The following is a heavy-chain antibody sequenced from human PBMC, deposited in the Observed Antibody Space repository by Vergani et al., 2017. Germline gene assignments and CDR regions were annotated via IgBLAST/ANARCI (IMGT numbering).Heavy chain of an antibody. CDR2: INTGNGNT. CDR1: GYTFTSYA. CDR3: ARGGSTLVSGNDY. V-gene: IGHV1-3*04. Sequence: QVQLVQSGAEVKKPGASVKVSCKASGYTFTSYAMHWVRQAPGQRLEWMGWINTGNGNTKYSQKFQGRVTITRDTSASTAYMELSSLRSEDTAVYYCARGGSTLVSGNDYWGQGTLVTVSS. D-gene: IGHD1-1*01. J-gene: IGHJ4*02.